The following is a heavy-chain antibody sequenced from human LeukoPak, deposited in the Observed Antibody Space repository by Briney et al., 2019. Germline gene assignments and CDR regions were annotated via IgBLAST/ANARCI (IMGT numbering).Heavy chain of an antibody. D-gene: IGHD2-15*01. J-gene: IGHJ6*04. CDR1: GYIFTNYA. V-gene: IGHV1-3*01. Sequence: ASVKVSCKASGYIFTNYAMYWVRQAPGQRLEWMGWINGGNGNTKYSQEFQGRVTIIRDTSASISYMELSSLRSDDTAVYYCASPDPDYCSGDSCYRPVLDVWGKGTTVTVSS. CDR2: INGGNGNT. CDR3: ASPDPDYCSGDSCYRPVLDV.